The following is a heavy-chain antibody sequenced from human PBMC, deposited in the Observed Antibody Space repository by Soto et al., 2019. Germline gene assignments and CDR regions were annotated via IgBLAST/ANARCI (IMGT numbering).Heavy chain of an antibody. V-gene: IGHV4-59*08. CDR2: IYHSGST. CDR3: ARRSCVHNICYGNFYAMGV. J-gene: IGHJ6*02. D-gene: IGHD2-2*01. CDR1: GGSISSYY. Sequence: SETLSLTCTVSGGSISSYYCSWIRQPPGKGLEWIGYIYHSGSTNYNPSLKSRVTISVDTSKDQFSLRLSSVTAADTALYYCARRSCVHNICYGNFYAMGVWGQGTTVTVSS.